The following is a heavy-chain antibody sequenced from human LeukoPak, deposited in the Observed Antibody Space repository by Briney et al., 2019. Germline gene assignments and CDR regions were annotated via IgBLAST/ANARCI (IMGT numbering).Heavy chain of an antibody. V-gene: IGHV4-59*11. J-gene: IGHJ6*03. CDR3: AREVATIWDYYYYMDV. D-gene: IGHD5-12*01. CDR1: GGSISSHY. Sequence: PSETLSLTCTVSGGSISSHYWSWIRQPPGKGPEWIGYIYYSGSTNYNPSLKSRGTISVDTSKNQFSLKLSSVTAADTAVYYCAREVATIWDYYYYMDVWGKGTTVTVSS. CDR2: IYYSGST.